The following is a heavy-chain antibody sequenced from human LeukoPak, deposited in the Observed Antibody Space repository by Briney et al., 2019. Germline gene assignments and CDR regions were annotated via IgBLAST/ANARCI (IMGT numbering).Heavy chain of an antibody. V-gene: IGHV1-2*02. J-gene: IGHJ4*02. CDR1: GYTFTGYY. CDR3: ARDLEYSSSNRLYDY. D-gene: IGHD6-6*01. CDR2: INPNSGGT. Sequence: SVKVSCKASGYTFTGYYMHWVRRAPGQGLEWMGWINPNSGGTSYAQKFQGRVTVTRDTSITTAYMELSRLRSDDTAVYYCARDLEYSSSNRLYDYWGQGTLVTVSS.